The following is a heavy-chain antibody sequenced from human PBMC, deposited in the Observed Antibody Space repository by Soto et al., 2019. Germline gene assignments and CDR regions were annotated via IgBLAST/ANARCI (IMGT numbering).Heavy chain of an antibody. CDR2: ISFSSTYT. Sequence: QVQLVESGGGVVKPGESLRLSCAASGFTFSDYYMTWIRQAPGKGLEWVSHISFSSTYTNYADSVKGRFTISRDDAKNSLYLQMNSLRAADTAVYYCARGPYCGGDCYSGTDPWGQGTLVTVSS. J-gene: IGHJ5*02. CDR3: ARGPYCGGDCYSGTDP. D-gene: IGHD2-21*02. V-gene: IGHV3-11*06. CDR1: GFTFSDYY.